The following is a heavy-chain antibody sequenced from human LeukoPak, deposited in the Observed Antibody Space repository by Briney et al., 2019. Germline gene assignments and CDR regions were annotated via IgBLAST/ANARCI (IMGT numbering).Heavy chain of an antibody. CDR2: ISSSGSTI. CDR3: VRDTRIGSSWQDFDY. CDR1: GFTFSSYE. J-gene: IGHJ4*02. Sequence: PGGSLRLSCAASGFTFSSYEMNWVRQAPGKGLEWVSYISSSGSTIYYADSVKGRFTISRDNAKNSLYLQMNTLRAEDTAVYYCVRDTRIGSSWQDFDYWGQGTLVTVSS. V-gene: IGHV3-48*03. D-gene: IGHD6-13*01.